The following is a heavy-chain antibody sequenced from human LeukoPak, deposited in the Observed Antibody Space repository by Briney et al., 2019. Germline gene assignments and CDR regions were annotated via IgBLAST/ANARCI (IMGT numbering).Heavy chain of an antibody. CDR1: GFAFSTYG. D-gene: IGHD3-10*01. CDR3: AKNSPGSYYAPPDY. Sequence: GGSLRLSCAASGFAFSTYGMHWVRQAPGKGLEWVAVTSYDGSNLHYADSVKGRFTISRDNSKNTLYLQMNSLRAEDTAVYYCAKNSPGSYYAPPDYWGQGTLVTVSS. V-gene: IGHV3-30*18. J-gene: IGHJ4*02. CDR2: TSYDGSNL.